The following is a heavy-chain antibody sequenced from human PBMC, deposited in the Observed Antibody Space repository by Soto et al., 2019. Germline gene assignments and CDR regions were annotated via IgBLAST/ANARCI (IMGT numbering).Heavy chain of an antibody. J-gene: IGHJ4*02. Sequence: QVQLPEAGPGLVKPSQNLALTCTVSCGSISSGCYYLSLIRQHPGKGLEWIGYIYYSGSTYYNPSLKSRVTISVDTSKNQFSLKLSSVTAADTAVYYCARGYLRCFDYWGQGTLVTVSS. CDR3: ARGYLRCFDY. V-gene: IGHV4-31*03. CDR2: IYYSGST. CDR1: CGSISSGCYY. D-gene: IGHD2-2*02.